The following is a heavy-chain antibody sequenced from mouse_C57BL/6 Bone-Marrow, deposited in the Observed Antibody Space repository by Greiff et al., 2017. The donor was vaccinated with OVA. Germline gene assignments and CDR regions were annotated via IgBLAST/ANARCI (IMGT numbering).Heavy chain of an antibody. CDR3: ARGEGSSSYFDV. V-gene: IGHV1-59*01. J-gene: IGHJ1*03. CDR1: GYTFTSYW. D-gene: IGHD1-1*01. CDR2: IDPSDSYT. Sequence: VQLQQPGAELVRPGTSVKLSCKASGYTFTSYWMHWVKQRPGQGLEWIGVIDPSDSYTNYNQKLKGKATLTVDTSSRTAYMQLSSLTSEDSAVYYCARGEGSSSYFDVWGTGTTVTVSS.